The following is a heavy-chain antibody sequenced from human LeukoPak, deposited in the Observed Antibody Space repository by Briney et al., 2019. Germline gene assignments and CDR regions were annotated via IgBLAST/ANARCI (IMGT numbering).Heavy chain of an antibody. D-gene: IGHD6-13*01. J-gene: IGHJ4*02. CDR1: GFTFSSYA. CDR2: ISGSGDST. CDR3: AKTRPLDSSSWSHGDY. V-gene: IGHV3-23*01. Sequence: GGSLRFSCAASGFTFSSYAMSWVRQAPGKGLEWVSAISGSGDSTYYGDSVKGRFTISRDNFKNTLYLQMNSLRAEDTAVYYCAKTRPLDSSSWSHGDYWGQGTLVTVSS.